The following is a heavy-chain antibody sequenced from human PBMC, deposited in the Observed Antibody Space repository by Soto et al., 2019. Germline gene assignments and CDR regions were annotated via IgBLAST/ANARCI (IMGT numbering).Heavy chain of an antibody. D-gene: IGHD5-12*01. J-gene: IGHJ2*01. CDR3: AKTPRGGAYGDWYFDL. CDR2: ISASGYNI. Sequence: EVQLLASGGALEQPGGSLRLSCAASGLTFSTYGMTWVRLAPGRGLDYVSAISASGYNIWYADSVKGRFTISRDNSKSTLYMQMNSLRAEDTAIYYCAKTPRGGAYGDWYFDLWGRGTLVTVSS. CDR1: GLTFSTYG. V-gene: IGHV3-23*01.